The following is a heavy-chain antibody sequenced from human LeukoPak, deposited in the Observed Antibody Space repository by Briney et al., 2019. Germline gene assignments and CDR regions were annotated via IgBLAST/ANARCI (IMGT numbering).Heavy chain of an antibody. CDR3: ASRRSGWPNDAFDI. J-gene: IGHJ3*02. D-gene: IGHD6-19*01. CDR1: GFTFSNYG. Sequence: PGRSLRLSCAASGFTFSNYGMHWVRQAPGKGLEWLSYISPSGENRLYADSVKGRFSISRDNAENSVYLQMDSLRAEDTAVYYCASRRSGWPNDAFDIWGQGTMVTVTS. CDR2: ISPSGENR. V-gene: IGHV3-48*01.